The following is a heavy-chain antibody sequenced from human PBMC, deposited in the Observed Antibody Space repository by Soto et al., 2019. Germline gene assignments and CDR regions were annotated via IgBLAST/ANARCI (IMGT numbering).Heavy chain of an antibody. J-gene: IGHJ3*02. CDR2: ISYDGSNK. CDR3: AKSFYGSGTYSGIRAFDI. V-gene: IGHV3-30*18. Sequence: PWGSLRLSCAASEFTFSNYDMHWVRQAPGKGLEWVAVISYDGSNKYYADSVKGRFTISRDNSKNTLYLQMNSLRAEDTAVYYCAKSFYGSGTYSGIRAFDIWGQGTMVTVSS. D-gene: IGHD3-10*01. CDR1: EFTFSNYD.